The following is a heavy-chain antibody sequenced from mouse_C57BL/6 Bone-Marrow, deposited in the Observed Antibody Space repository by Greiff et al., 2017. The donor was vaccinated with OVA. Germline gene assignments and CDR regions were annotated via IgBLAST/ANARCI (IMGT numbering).Heavy chain of an antibody. Sequence: QVQLQQPGAELVMPGASVKLSCKASGYTFTSYWMHWVKQRPGQGLEWIGEIDPSDSYTNYNQKFKGKSTLTVDKSSSTAYMQLSCLTSEDSAVYYCARGAYWGQGTLVTVSA. CDR2: IDPSDSYT. CDR1: GYTFTSYW. V-gene: IGHV1-69*01. CDR3: ARGAY. J-gene: IGHJ3*01.